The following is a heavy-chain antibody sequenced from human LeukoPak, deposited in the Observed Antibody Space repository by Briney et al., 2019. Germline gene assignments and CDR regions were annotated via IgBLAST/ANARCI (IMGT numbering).Heavy chain of an antibody. V-gene: IGHV4-59*01. D-gene: IGHD1-26*01. CDR3: ARVRGSYTPTFDY. J-gene: IGHJ4*02. CDR1: GGSISSYY. CDR2: IYYSGST. Sequence: PSETLSLTCTVSGGSISSYYWSWIRQPPGKGLEWIGYIYYSGSTNYNPSLKSRVTISVDTSKNQFSLKLSSVTAADTAVYYCARVRGSYTPTFDYWGQGTLVTVSS.